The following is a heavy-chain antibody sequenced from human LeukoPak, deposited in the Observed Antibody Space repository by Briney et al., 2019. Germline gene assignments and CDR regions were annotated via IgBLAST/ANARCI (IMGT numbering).Heavy chain of an antibody. CDR3: AREGGSGPRYYMDV. V-gene: IGHV1-69*13. CDR2: IIPVFGSP. CDR1: GVNFGSYD. Sequence: GASVKVSCKTSGVNFGSYDILWVRQAPGQGLERLGAIIPVFGSPNYAQKFQDRLTIIADESTSTVYMELSSLTSNDTAVFYCAREGGSGPRYYMDVWGKGTTVTVSS. D-gene: IGHD3-10*01. J-gene: IGHJ6*03.